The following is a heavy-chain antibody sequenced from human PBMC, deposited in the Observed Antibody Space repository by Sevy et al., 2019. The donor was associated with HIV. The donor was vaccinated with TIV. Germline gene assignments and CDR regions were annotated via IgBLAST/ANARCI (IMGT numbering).Heavy chain of an antibody. J-gene: IGHJ6*03. CDR2: ISYDGRGK. CDR3: AAVALTFGGAPYENHHFMDV. V-gene: IGHV3-30*03. D-gene: IGHD3-16*01. CDR1: GFTFSSYD. Sequence: GGSLRLSCAASGFTFSSYDMHWVRQAPGKGLEWVAVISYDGRGKHYADSVKGRFTISRDNAKNTLYLQMNSLRVEDSAVFYCAAVALTFGGAPYENHHFMDVWGRGTRVTVSS.